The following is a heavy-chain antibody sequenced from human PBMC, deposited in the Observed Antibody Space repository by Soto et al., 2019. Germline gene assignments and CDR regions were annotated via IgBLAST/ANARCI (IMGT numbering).Heavy chain of an antibody. CDR1: GFTFSSYA. V-gene: IGHV3-30-3*01. J-gene: IGHJ6*02. CDR3: ARSFIVATIDDYYYGMDV. Sequence: GGSLRLSCAASGFTFSSYAMHWVRQAPGKGLEWVAVISYDGSNKYYADSVKGRFTISRDNSKNTLHLQMNSLRAEDTAVYYCARSFIVATIDDYYYGMDVWGQGTTVTVSS. D-gene: IGHD5-12*01. CDR2: ISYDGSNK.